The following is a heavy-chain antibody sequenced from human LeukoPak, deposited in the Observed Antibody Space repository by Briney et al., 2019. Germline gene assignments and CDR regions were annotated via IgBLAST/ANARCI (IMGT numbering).Heavy chain of an antibody. Sequence: GSLRLSCAASGFTFSRYGMHWVRQAPGKGLEWVAVISYDGSNKYYADSVKGRFTISRDNSKNTLYLQMNSLRAEDTAVYYCAKDRVTMVRGVIDFDYWGQGTLVTVSS. CDR3: AKDRVTMVRGVIDFDY. J-gene: IGHJ4*02. D-gene: IGHD3-10*01. V-gene: IGHV3-30*18. CDR2: ISYDGSNK. CDR1: GFTFSRYG.